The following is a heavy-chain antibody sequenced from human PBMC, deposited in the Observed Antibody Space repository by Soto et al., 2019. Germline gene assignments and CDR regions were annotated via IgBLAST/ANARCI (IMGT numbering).Heavy chain of an antibody. D-gene: IGHD3-10*01. CDR2: IYYSGST. Sequence: QVQLQESGPGLVKPSETLSLTCTVSGGSISSYYWSWIRQPPGKGLEWIGYIYYSGSTNYNPSLKSRVTISVDTSKNPFSLKLSSVTAADTAVYYCARDGGRFGIFDYWGQGTLVTVSS. CDR1: GGSISSYY. CDR3: ARDGGRFGIFDY. V-gene: IGHV4-59*01. J-gene: IGHJ4*02.